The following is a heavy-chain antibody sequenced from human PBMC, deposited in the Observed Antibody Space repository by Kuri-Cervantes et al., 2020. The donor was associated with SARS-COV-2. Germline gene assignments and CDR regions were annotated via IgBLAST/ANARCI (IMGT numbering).Heavy chain of an antibody. CDR2: ISWNSGSI. CDR1: GFTVSSNY. CDR3: AKDLYGSGSSPGAFDI. D-gene: IGHD3-10*01. J-gene: IGHJ3*02. Sequence: SLKISCAASGFTVSSNYMSWVRQAPGKGLEWVSGISWNSGSIGYADSVKGRFTISRDNAKNSLYLQMNSLRAEDMALYYCAKDLYGSGSSPGAFDIWGQGTMVTVSS. V-gene: IGHV3-9*03.